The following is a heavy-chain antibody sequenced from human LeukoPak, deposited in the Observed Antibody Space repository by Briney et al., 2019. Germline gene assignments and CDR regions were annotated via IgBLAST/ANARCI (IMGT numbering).Heavy chain of an antibody. J-gene: IGHJ4*02. V-gene: IGHV4-59*02. CDR3: ASLFKYYDILTGYFPLYFDY. D-gene: IGHD3-9*01. CDR1: GASVSNYY. Sequence: SETLSLTCTVSGASVSNYYWSWIRQPPGKGLEWIGYFSYSGSTNYNPSLKSRVTISVDTSKNQFSLKLSSVTAADTAVYYCASLFKYYDILTGYFPLYFDYWGQGTLVTVSS. CDR2: FSYSGST.